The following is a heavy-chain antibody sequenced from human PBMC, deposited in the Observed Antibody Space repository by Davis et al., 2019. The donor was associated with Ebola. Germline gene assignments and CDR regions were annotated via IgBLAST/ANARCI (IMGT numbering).Heavy chain of an antibody. CDR1: GGSISSSSYY. V-gene: IGHV4-61*05. CDR3: ARLQCSGGSCYSLY. D-gene: IGHD2-15*01. J-gene: IGHJ4*02. CDR2: IYYSGST. Sequence: SETLSLTCTVSGGSISSSSYYWGWIRQPPGKGLEWIGYIYYSGSTNYNPSLKSRVTISVDTSKNQFSLKLSSVTAADTAVYYCARLQCSGGSCYSLYWGQGTLVTVSS.